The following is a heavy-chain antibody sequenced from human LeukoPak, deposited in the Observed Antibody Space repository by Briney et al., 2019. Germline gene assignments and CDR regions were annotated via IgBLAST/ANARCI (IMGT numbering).Heavy chain of an antibody. V-gene: IGHV4-59*12. D-gene: IGHD2-15*01. Sequence: KPSETLSLTCTVSGVSISSYYWSWIRQPPGKGLEWIGYMYYSGSTNYNPSLKSRVTISVDTSKNQFSLKLNSVTAADTAVYYCARDLVAFDYWGQGALVIVSS. CDR1: GVSISSYY. CDR2: MYYSGST. J-gene: IGHJ4*02. CDR3: ARDLVAFDY.